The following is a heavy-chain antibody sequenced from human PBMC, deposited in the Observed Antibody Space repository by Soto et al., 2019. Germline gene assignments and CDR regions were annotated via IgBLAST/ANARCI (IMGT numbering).Heavy chain of an antibody. CDR3: ARSPVGYYGSPNYYYYYGMDV. Sequence: GGSLRLSCAASGFTFSDYYMSWIRQAPGKGLEWVSYISSSSSYTNYADSVKGRFTISRDNAKNSLYLQMNSLRAEDTAVYYCARSPVGYYGSPNYYYYYGMDVWGQGTTVTVSS. CDR1: GFTFSDYY. J-gene: IGHJ6*02. D-gene: IGHD3-10*01. CDR2: ISSSSSYT. V-gene: IGHV3-11*06.